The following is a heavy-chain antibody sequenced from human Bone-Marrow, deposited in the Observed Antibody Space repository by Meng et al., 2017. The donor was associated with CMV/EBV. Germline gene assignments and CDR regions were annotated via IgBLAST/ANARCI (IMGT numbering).Heavy chain of an antibody. CDR2: ISAYNGNT. Sequence: ASVKVSCKASGGTFSSYAISWVRQAPGQGLEWMGGISAYNGNTNYAQKFQGRVTMTTDTSRSTAYMELRSLTSDDTAVYYCARDGRLRFLEWLCDYWGQGTLVTVSS. J-gene: IGHJ4*02. D-gene: IGHD3-3*01. CDR1: GGTFSSYA. V-gene: IGHV1-18*01. CDR3: ARDGRLRFLEWLCDY.